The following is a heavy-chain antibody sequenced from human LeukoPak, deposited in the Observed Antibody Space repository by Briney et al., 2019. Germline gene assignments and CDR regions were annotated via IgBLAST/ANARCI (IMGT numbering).Heavy chain of an antibody. J-gene: IGHJ4*02. D-gene: IGHD3-22*01. Sequence: PSETLSLTCTVSGGSFSSYYWNWIRQPPGKGLEWIGEINHSGSTNYNPSLKRRVTISVDTSKNQFSLKLSSVTAADTAVYYCARGEEYHDSSGYHLDYWGQGTLVTVSS. V-gene: IGHV4-34*01. CDR1: GGSFSSYY. CDR3: ARGEEYHDSSGYHLDY. CDR2: INHSGST.